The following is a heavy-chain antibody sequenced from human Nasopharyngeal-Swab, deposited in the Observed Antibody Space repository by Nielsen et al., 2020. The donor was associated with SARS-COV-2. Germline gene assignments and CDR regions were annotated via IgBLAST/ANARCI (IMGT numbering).Heavy chain of an antibody. D-gene: IGHD5/OR15-5a*01. V-gene: IGHV2-5*01. CDR2: IYWHGVE. J-gene: IGHJ4*02. CDR3: VHKSTDTSVDY. Sequence: SGPTLVKPTQTLTLSCTFFGFSVSTSGVVMGWVRQPPGKALEWLVFIYWHGVERYSPSLRNRLTITTDSSKNQVILTMTDMDPEDTATYFCVHKSTDTSVDYWGQGTLVTVSS. CDR1: GFSVSTSGVV.